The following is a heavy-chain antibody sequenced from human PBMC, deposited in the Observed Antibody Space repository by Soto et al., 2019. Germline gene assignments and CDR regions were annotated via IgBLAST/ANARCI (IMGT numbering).Heavy chain of an antibody. CDR2: INHSGST. D-gene: IGHD4-4*01. CDR3: AKTTGFYYYTDV. V-gene: IGHV4-34*01. J-gene: IGHJ6*03. Sequence: QVQLQQWGAGLLKPSETLSLTCAVYGGSFSGYYWNWIRQPPGKGLEWIGEINHSGSTNYNPSLKSRVTISVDTSRNHFSLKLSSVTAADTAVYYCAKTTGFYYYTDVWGKGTTVTVSS. CDR1: GGSFSGYY.